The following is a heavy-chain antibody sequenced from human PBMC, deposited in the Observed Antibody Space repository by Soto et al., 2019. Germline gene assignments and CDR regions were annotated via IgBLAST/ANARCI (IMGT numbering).Heavy chain of an antibody. CDR3: ARAQTIFGIITVFDY. Sequence: PWETLSLTCTVSCGSINSGGYYWSWIRQHPGKGLEWIGYIYYSGSTYYNPSLKSRVTISIDTSKNQFSLKLSSVTAADTAVYYCARAQTIFGIITVFDYWGQGTLVTVSS. CDR1: CGSINSGGYY. J-gene: IGHJ4*02. V-gene: IGHV4-31*03. CDR2: IYYSGST. D-gene: IGHD3-3*01.